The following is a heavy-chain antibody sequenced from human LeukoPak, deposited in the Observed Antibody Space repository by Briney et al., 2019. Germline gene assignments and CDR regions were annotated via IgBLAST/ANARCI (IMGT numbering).Heavy chain of an antibody. V-gene: IGHV1-69*05. CDR1: GGTFSSYA. CDR2: IIPIFGTA. J-gene: IGHJ4*02. D-gene: IGHD4-17*01. CDR3: ASKTEGHYGRETYYFDY. Sequence: GASVKVSCKASGGTFSSYAISWVRQAPGQGLEWMGGIIPIFGTANYAQKFQGRVTITTDESTSTAHMELGSLRSEDTAVYYCASKTEGHYGRETYYFDYWGQGTLVTVSS.